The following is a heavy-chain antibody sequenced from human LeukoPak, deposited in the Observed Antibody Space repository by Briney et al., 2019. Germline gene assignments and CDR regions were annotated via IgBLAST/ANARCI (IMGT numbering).Heavy chain of an antibody. V-gene: IGHV4-59*01. J-gene: IGHJ4*02. CDR1: GGSISSYY. D-gene: IGHD3-10*01. CDR3: ARHYYGSGSFQRGFDY. CDR2: IYYSGST. Sequence: SETLSLTCTVSGGSISSYYWSWIRQPPGKGLEWVGDIYYSGSTNYNPSLKSRVTISVDTSKNQFSLNLTSMTAADTAVYYCARHYYGSGSFQRGFDYWGQGTLVTVSS.